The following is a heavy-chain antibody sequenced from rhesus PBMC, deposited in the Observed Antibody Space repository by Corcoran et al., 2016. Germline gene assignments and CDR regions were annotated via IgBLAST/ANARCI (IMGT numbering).Heavy chain of an antibody. CDR2: ISGNSESA. V-gene: IGHV4-80*01. Sequence: VQLQESGPGLVTPSEPLSLTCAVSGVSLSIFCRTWIRQPPGKGLEWIGDISGNSESANYNPSLKSRVTISKDASKNQFSLRLTSVTAADTAVYYCLRGPYTSPFDYWGQGVLVTVSS. CDR1: GVSLSIFC. CDR3: LRGPYTSPFDY. J-gene: IGHJ4*01. D-gene: IGHD6-13*01.